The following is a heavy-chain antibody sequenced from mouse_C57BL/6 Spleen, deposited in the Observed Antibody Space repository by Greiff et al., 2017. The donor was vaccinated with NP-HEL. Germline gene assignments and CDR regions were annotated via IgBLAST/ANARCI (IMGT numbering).Heavy chain of an antibody. D-gene: IGHD3-2*02. J-gene: IGHJ4*01. V-gene: IGHV1-69*01. CDR3: ARQLRLEDYYAMDY. CDR1: GYTFTSYW. Sequence: VQLQQPGAELVMPGASVKLSCKASGYTFTSYWMHWVKQRPGQGLEWIGEIDPSDSYTNYNQKFKGKSTLTVDKSSSTAYMQLSSLTSEDSAVYYCARQLRLEDYYAMDYWGQGTSVTVSS. CDR2: IDPSDSYT.